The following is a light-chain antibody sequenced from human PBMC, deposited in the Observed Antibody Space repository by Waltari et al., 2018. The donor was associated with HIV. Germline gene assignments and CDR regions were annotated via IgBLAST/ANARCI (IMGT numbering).Light chain of an antibody. CDR2: AKK. CDR3: GTWDSSLSAV. Sequence: QSVLTQPPSVSAAPGQTVTISCPGRGSNIGGHEVSWYQQLPGTAPKLLIYAKKRRSSGIPDRFSGSKSGTSATLGITGLQTGDEADYYCGTWDSSLSAVFGGGTKVTV. CDR1: GSNIGGHE. V-gene: IGLV1-51*01. J-gene: IGLJ3*02.